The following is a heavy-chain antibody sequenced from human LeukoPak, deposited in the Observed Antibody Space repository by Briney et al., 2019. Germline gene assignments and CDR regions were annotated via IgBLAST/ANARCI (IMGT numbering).Heavy chain of an antibody. V-gene: IGHV1-2*02. D-gene: IGHD3-22*01. CDR2: INPNSGGT. CDR1: GYTFTGYY. Sequence: ASVKVSCKASGYTFTGYYMHWVRQAPGQGLEWMGWINPNSGGTNYAQKFQGRVTMTTDTSTSTAYMELRSLRSDDTAVYYCARGAQTYYYDSSGYYELNYFDYWGQGTLVTVSS. CDR3: ARGAQTYYYDSSGYYELNYFDY. J-gene: IGHJ4*02.